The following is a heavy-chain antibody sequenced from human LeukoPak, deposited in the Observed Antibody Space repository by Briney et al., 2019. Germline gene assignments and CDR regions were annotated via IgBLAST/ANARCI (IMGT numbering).Heavy chain of an antibody. CDR3: ARQSGSGSYYYYGMDV. J-gene: IGHJ6*02. V-gene: IGHV5-51*01. D-gene: IGHD3-10*01. Sequence: GESLVISCKGSGYSFTSYWIGWVRQMPGKGLEWMGIIYPGDSDTRYSPSFQGQVSISADKSISTAYLQWSSLKASDTAMYYCARQSGSGSYYYYGMDVWGQGTAVTVSS. CDR1: GYSFTSYW. CDR2: IYPGDSDT.